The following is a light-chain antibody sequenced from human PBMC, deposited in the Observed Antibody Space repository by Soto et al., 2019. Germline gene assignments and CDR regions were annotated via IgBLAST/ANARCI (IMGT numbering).Light chain of an antibody. CDR1: SSDVGSYNL. Sequence: QSVLTQPASVSGSPGQSITISCTGTSSDVGSYNLVSWYQQHPGKAPKLMIYEGSKRPSGVSNRFSGPKSGNTASLTISGLQAEDEAAYYCCSYAGSSTYVFGTGTKVTVL. CDR2: EGS. J-gene: IGLJ1*01. V-gene: IGLV2-23*01. CDR3: CSYAGSSTYV.